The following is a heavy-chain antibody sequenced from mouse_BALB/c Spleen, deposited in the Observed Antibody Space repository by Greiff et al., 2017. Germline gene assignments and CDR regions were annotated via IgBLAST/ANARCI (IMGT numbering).Heavy chain of an antibody. D-gene: IGHD3-1*01. CDR2: ISYDGSN. V-gene: IGHV3-6*02. Sequence: EVKLEESGPGLVKPSQSLSLTCSVTGYSITSGYYWNWIRQFPGNKLEWMGYISYDGSNNYNPSLKNRISITRDTSKNQFFLKLNSVTTEDTATYYCASHSSGYAMDYWGQGTSVTVSS. CDR1: GYSITSGYY. J-gene: IGHJ4*01. CDR3: ASHSSGYAMDY.